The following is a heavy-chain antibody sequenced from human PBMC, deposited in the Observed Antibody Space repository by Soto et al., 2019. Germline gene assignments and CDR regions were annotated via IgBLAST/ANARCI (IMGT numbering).Heavy chain of an antibody. D-gene: IGHD4-17*01. J-gene: IGHJ4*02. CDR3: ARAYDYGDYFDY. Sequence: ASVKVSCKASGYTFISYGISWVRQAPGQGLEWMGWISAYNGNTNYAQKLQGRVTMTTDTSTSTAYMELSSVTAADTAVYYCARAYDYGDYFDYWGQGTLVTVSS. CDR2: ISAYNGNT. CDR1: GYTFISYG. V-gene: IGHV1-18*01.